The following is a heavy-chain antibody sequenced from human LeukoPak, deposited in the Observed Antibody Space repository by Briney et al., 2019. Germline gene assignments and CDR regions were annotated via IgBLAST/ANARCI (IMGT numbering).Heavy chain of an antibody. CDR3: ARGTYTYYYDSSGYQRPFDY. V-gene: IGHV4-4*07. J-gene: IGHJ4*02. CDR2: IYTSGST. Sequence: SETLSLTCTVSGGSISSYYWSWIRQPAGKGLEWIGRIYTSGSTNYNPSLKSRVTISVDTSKNQFSLKLSSVTAADTAVYYCARGTYTYYYDSSGYQRPFDYWGQGTLVTVSS. D-gene: IGHD3-22*01. CDR1: GGSISSYY.